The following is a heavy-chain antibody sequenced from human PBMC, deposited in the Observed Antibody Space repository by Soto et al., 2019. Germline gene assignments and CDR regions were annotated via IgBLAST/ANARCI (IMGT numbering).Heavy chain of an antibody. V-gene: IGHV4-38-2*02. Sequence: SETLSLTCAVSAYSISSGYYWGWIRQPPGKGLEWIGSIYHSGSTYYNPSLKSRVTISVDTSKNQFSLKLSSVTAADTAVYYCARDGHYDSSGYWYWGQGTLVTVSS. D-gene: IGHD3-22*01. CDR2: IYHSGST. CDR3: ARDGHYDSSGYWY. CDR1: AYSISSGYY. J-gene: IGHJ4*02.